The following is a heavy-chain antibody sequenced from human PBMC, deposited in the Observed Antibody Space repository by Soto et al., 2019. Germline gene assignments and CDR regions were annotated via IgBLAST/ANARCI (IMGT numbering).Heavy chain of an antibody. Sequence: QLQLQESGPGLVKPSETLSLTCTVSGGSISSSSYYWGWIRQPPGKGLEWIGSIYYSGSTYYHPSLKSRVTISVDTSKNQFSLKLTSVTAADTAVYYCATTYFFGSGSGYWGQGTLVTVSS. V-gene: IGHV4-39*01. J-gene: IGHJ4*02. CDR3: ATTYFFGSGSGY. CDR2: IYYSGST. D-gene: IGHD3-10*01. CDR1: GGSISSSSYY.